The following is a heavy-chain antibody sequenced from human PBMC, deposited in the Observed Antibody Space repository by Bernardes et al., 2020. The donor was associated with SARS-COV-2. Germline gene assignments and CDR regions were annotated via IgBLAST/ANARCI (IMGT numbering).Heavy chain of an antibody. CDR2: INPNSGGT. V-gene: IGHV1-2*02. Sequence: ASVKVSCKASGYTFTGYYMHWVRQAPGQGLEWMGWINPNSGGTNYAQKFQGRVTMTRDTSISTAYMELSRLRSDDTAVYYCARGYCSSTSCYGLFDYWGQGTLVTVSS. J-gene: IGHJ4*02. CDR3: ARGYCSSTSCYGLFDY. CDR1: GYTFTGYY. D-gene: IGHD2-2*01.